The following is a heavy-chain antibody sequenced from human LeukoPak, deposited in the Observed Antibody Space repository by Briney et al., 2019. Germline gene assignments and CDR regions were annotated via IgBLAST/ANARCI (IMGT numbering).Heavy chain of an antibody. Sequence: GGSLRISCAASGFSFRSYSMNWVRQAPGRGLEWISYISSGSRTIFYADSVRGRFTISRDNAKNSLYLLMNSLRADDTAVYYCARESITGDRDFDYWGQGTLITVSS. CDR3: ARESITGDRDFDY. J-gene: IGHJ4*02. CDR2: ISSGSRTI. V-gene: IGHV3-48*01. CDR1: GFSFRSYS. D-gene: IGHD7-27*01.